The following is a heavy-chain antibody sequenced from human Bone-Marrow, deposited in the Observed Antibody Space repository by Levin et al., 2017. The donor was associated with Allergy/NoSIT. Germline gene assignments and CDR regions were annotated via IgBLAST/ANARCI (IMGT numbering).Heavy chain of an antibody. CDR3: AREARGIVGATGAFDI. V-gene: IGHV4-59*01. D-gene: IGHD1-26*01. Sequence: SETLSLTCTVSGGSISSYYWSWIRQPPGKGLEWIGYIYYSGSTNYNPSLKSRVTISVDTSKNQFSLKLGSVTAADTAVYYCAREARGIVGATGAFDIWGQGTMVTVSS. CDR2: IYYSGST. J-gene: IGHJ3*02. CDR1: GGSISSYY.